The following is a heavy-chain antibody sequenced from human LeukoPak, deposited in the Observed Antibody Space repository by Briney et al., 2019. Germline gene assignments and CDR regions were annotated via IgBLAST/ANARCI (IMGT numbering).Heavy chain of an antibody. V-gene: IGHV3-21*01. J-gene: IGHJ5*02. D-gene: IGHD3-3*01. CDR3: AREAVDFWSGYLETGNWFDP. CDR1: GFTFSSYS. CDR2: ISSSSYI. Sequence: PGGSLRLSCAASGFTFSSYSMNWVRQAPGKGLEWVSSISSSSYIYYADSVKGRFTISRGNAKNSLYLQMNSLRAEDTAVYYCAREAVDFWSGYLETGNWFDPWGQGTLVTVSS.